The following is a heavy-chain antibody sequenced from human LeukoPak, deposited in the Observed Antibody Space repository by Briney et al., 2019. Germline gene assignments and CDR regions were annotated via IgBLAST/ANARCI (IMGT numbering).Heavy chain of an antibody. Sequence: GGSLRLSCAASGFTFSSYSMNWVRQAPGKGLEWVSSISSSSSYLYYADSVKGRFTISRDNAKNSLYLQMNSLRAEDTAVYYCARDGFGYSSSWYLDYWGRGTLVTVSS. CDR1: GFTFSSYS. CDR3: ARDGFGYSSSWYLDY. V-gene: IGHV3-21*01. D-gene: IGHD6-13*01. CDR2: ISSSSSYL. J-gene: IGHJ4*02.